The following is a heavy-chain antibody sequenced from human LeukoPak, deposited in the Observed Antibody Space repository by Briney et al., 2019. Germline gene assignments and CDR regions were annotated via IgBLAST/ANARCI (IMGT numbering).Heavy chain of an antibody. D-gene: IGHD3-22*01. Sequence: GGSLRLSCAASGFTFRSYGMHWVRQAPGKGLEWVAVIWYDGSNKYYADSVKGRFTISRDNSKNTLYLQMNSLRAEDTAVYYCARDSYYYDSSGYYYYWGQGTLVTVSS. CDR1: GFTFRSYG. J-gene: IGHJ4*02. CDR3: ARDSYYYDSSGYYYY. V-gene: IGHV3-33*01. CDR2: IWYDGSNK.